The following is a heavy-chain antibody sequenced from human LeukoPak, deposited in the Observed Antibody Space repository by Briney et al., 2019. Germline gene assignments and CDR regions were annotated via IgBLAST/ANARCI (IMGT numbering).Heavy chain of an antibody. Sequence: SETLSLTCTVSGYSISSGYYWGWIRQPPGKGLEWIGSIYHSGSAYYNPSLKSRVTISVDTSKNQFSLKLSSVTAADTAVYYCARGLRIQLFGRKKGLFDYWGQGTLVTVSS. V-gene: IGHV4-38-2*02. J-gene: IGHJ4*02. D-gene: IGHD5-18*01. CDR3: ARGLRIQLFGRKKGLFDY. CDR1: GYSISSGYY. CDR2: IYHSGSA.